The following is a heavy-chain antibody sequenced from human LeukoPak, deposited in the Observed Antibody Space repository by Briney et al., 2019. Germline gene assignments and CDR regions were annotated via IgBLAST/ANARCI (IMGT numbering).Heavy chain of an antibody. D-gene: IGHD3-3*01. CDR1: GGTFSSYA. J-gene: IGHJ3*02. V-gene: IGHV1-69*05. CDR3: ARVRITAFSDAFDI. CDR2: IIPIFGTA. Sequence: ASVKVSCKASGGTFSSYAISWVRQAPGQGLEWMGGIIPIFGTANYAQKFQGRVTITTDESTSTAYMELSSLRSEDTAVYYCARVRITAFSDAFDIWGQGTMVTVSS.